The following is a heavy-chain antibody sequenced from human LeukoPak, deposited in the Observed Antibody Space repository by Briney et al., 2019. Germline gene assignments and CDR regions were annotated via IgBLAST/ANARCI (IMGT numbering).Heavy chain of an antibody. D-gene: IGHD3-3*01. Sequence: PGRSLRLSCAASGFTFSSYAMHWVCQAPGKGLEWVAVISYDGSNTYYADSVKGRFTISRDNSKNTLYLQMNSLRAEDTAVYYCARVTITIFGAIDYWGQGTLVTVSS. CDR1: GFTFSSYA. V-gene: IGHV3-30-3*01. J-gene: IGHJ4*02. CDR2: ISYDGSNT. CDR3: ARVTITIFGAIDY.